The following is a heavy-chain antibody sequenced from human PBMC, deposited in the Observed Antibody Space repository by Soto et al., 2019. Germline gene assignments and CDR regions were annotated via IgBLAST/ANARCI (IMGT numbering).Heavy chain of an antibody. Sequence: EVQLVDSGGGLVHPGGSLRLSCAASGFTFSNFWMTWVRQAPGKGLEWVANIKEAGSRTYYVDSVKGRFTISRDTAENSLYLQLNSLRADDTAVYYCARAYEASSGWKFYYWGRGILVTVSS. CDR2: IKEAGSRT. CDR1: GFTFSNFW. V-gene: IGHV3-7*03. J-gene: IGHJ4*02. CDR3: ARAYEASSGWKFYY. D-gene: IGHD6-19*01.